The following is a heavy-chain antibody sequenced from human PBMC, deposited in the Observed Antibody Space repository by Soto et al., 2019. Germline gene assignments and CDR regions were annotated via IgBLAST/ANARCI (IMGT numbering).Heavy chain of an antibody. CDR2: IYYSGST. V-gene: IGHV4-30-4*01. J-gene: IGHJ5*02. D-gene: IGHD1-20*01. CDR3: ARVITGTLRFDP. CDR1: GGSISSGDYY. Sequence: QVQLQESGPGLVKPSQTLSLTCTVSGGSISSGDYYWSWIRQPPGKGLEWIGYIYYSGSTYYNPSLKSRVTIPVDTSQNPFSLQLSSVTAADTAVYYCARVITGTLRFDPWGQGTLVTVSS.